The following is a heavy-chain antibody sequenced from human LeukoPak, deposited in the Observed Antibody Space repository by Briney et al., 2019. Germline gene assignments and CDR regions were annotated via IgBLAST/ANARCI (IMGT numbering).Heavy chain of an antibody. D-gene: IGHD3-10*01. CDR1: GLTFSPYD. CDR2: SGTAGDT. J-gene: IGHJ4*02. CDR3: ARGPFGSGSPYYFDH. Sequence: PGGSLRLSCAASGLTFSPYDMHWLRQVTGKGLEWVSASGTAGDTYYPGSVKGRFTISRENAKNSLYLHINSLRAGDTAVHYCARGPFGSGSPYYFDHWGQGTLVTVSS. V-gene: IGHV3-13*01.